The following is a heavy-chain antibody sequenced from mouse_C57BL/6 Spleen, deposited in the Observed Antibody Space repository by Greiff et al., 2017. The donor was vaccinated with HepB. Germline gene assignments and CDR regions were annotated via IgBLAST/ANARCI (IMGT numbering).Heavy chain of an antibody. V-gene: IGHV1-76*01. CDR3: AKTAQAWFAY. CDR1: GYTFTDYY. CDR2: IYPGSGNT. D-gene: IGHD3-2*02. Sequence: VKLQESGAELVRPGASVKLSCKASGYTFTDYYINWVKQRPGQGLEWIARIYPGSGNTYYNEKFKGKATLTAEKSSSTAYMQLSSLTSEDSSVYFCAKTAQAWFAYWGQGTLVTVSA. J-gene: IGHJ3*01.